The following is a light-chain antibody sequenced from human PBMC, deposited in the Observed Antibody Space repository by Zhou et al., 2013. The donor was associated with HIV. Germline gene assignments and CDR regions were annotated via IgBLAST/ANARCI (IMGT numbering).Light chain of an antibody. CDR1: SRDVGGYNY. J-gene: IGLJ1*01. V-gene: IGLV2-11*01. CDR3: CSYAGGYAFV. CDR2: DVS. Sequence: QSALTQPRSVSGSPGQSVTISCTGTSRDVGGYNYVSWFQYHPGKAPKLIIYDVSKRPSGVPDRFSGSKSGNTASLTISGLQAEDEADYFCCSYAGGYAFVFGTGRRSPS.